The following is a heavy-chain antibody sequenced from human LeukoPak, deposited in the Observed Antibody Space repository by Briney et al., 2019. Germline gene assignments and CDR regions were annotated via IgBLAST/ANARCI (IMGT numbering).Heavy chain of an antibody. Sequence: PGGSLRLSCAASGFTFSDYYMTWLRQAPGKGLEWISYISGTSTTIYYADSVKGRFSISRDNAKKSLYLQINSLRAEDTAVYYCARAQSFGLDYWGQGTLVTVSS. V-gene: IGHV3-11*01. J-gene: IGHJ4*02. CDR1: GFTFSDYY. D-gene: IGHD3-16*01. CDR3: ARAQSFGLDY. CDR2: ISGTSTTI.